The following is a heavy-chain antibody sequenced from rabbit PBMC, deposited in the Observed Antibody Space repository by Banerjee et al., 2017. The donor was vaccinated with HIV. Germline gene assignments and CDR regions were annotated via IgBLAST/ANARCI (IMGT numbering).Heavy chain of an antibody. CDR3: ARNGAGSDYAFNL. Sequence: QEQLEESGGDLVKPEGSLTLTCTASGFTISSSYWMCWVRQAPGKGLEWIACIYGGRSGSTYYASWAKGRFTISKTSSTTVTLQMTSLTAADTATYFCARNGAGSDYAFNLWGQGTLVTVS. CDR1: GFTISSSYW. J-gene: IGHJ4*01. V-gene: IGHV1S45*01. CDR2: IYGGRSGST. D-gene: IGHD4-2*01.